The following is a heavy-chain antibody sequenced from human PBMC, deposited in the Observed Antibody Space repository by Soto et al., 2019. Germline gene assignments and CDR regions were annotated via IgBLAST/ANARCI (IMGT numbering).Heavy chain of an antibody. V-gene: IGHV1-69*04. D-gene: IGHD5-12*01. CDR2: IIPILGIA. CDR1: GGTFSSYT. CDR3: ARDRGEYSGYGWDFDY. J-gene: IGHJ4*02. Sequence: SVKVSCKASGGTFSSYTISWVRQAPGQGLEWMGRIIPILGIANYAQKFQGRVTITADKSTSTAYMELSSLRSEDTAVYYCARDRGEYSGYGWDFDYWGRGTLVTVSS.